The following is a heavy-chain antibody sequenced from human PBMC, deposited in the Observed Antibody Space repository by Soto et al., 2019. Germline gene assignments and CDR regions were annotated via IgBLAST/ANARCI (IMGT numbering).Heavy chain of an antibody. CDR2: ISYDGSDI. Sequence: QVQLVESGGGVVQPGRSMRLSCAGSGFIFSNYGMHWVRQAPGKGLEWVAFISYDGSDILYADSVKGRFTISRDNSKSTLFLHMNRPRAEDTAVYFCAIVRVADSPLDHWGQGILVTDSS. J-gene: IGHJ4*02. CDR3: AIVRVADSPLDH. CDR1: GFIFSNYG. D-gene: IGHD3-10*02. V-gene: IGHV3-30*03.